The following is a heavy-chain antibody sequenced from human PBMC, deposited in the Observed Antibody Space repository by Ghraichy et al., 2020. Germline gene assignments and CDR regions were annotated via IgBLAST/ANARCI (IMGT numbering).Heavy chain of an antibody. CDR1: GFTFSTYA. CDR2: ISYDGSNK. Sequence: GGSLRLSCAASGFTFSTYAMHWVRQAPGKGLEWVAVISYDGSNKYYGDSVKGRFTISRDNSKNTLYLQMNSLRAEETAVYYCARAQRAGTGYSSGWSGLVAFDIWGQGTMVTVSS. J-gene: IGHJ3*02. D-gene: IGHD6-19*01. V-gene: IGHV3-30-3*01. CDR3: ARAQRAGTGYSSGWSGLVAFDI.